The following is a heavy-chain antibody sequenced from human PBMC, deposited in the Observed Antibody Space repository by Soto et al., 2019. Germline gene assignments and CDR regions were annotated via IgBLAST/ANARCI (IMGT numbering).Heavy chain of an antibody. J-gene: IGHJ4*02. CDR2: VSGSGGST. CDR1: GFTFSSYA. Sequence: EVQLLESGGGLVQPGGSLRLSCAASGFTFSSYAMRWVRQAPGKGLEWVSAVSGSGGSTYYADSVKGRLTISRDNSKNTLYLQMNSLSAEDTAVYYCARRGPGTYFDYWGQGPLVTGSS. CDR3: ARRGPGTYFDY. V-gene: IGHV3-23*01. D-gene: IGHD6-13*01.